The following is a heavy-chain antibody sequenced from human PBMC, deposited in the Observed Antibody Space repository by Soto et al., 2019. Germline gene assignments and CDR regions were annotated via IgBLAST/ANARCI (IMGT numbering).Heavy chain of an antibody. CDR3: ARGGATVTAFGY. CDR1: GGTFSSYT. Sequence: QVQLVQSGAEVKKPGSSVKVSCKASGGTFSSYTISWVRQAPGQGLEWMGRIIPILGIANYAQKFQGRVTITADKSTSTAYLELSSLRSEDTAVYYCARGGATVTAFGYWGQGTLVTVSS. V-gene: IGHV1-69*02. J-gene: IGHJ4*02. D-gene: IGHD4-17*01. CDR2: IIPILGIA.